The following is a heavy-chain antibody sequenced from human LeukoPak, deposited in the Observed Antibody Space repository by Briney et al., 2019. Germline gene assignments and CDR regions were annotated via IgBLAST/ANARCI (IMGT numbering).Heavy chain of an antibody. CDR3: ARARYSSSWYPAGGYYYYYMDV. CDR2: INWNGGST. J-gene: IGHJ6*03. V-gene: IGHV3-20*04. Sequence: GGSLRLSCAASGFTFSDYYMSWVRQVPGKGLEWVSGINWNGGSTGYADSVKGRFTISRDNAKNSLYLQMNSLRAEDTALYYCARARYSSSWYPAGGYYYYYMDVWGKGTTVTVSS. D-gene: IGHD6-13*01. CDR1: GFTFSDYY.